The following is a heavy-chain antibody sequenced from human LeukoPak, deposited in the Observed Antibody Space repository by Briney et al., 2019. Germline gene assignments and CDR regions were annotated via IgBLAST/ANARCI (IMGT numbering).Heavy chain of an antibody. CDR1: GFTFSSYS. V-gene: IGHV3-21*01. Sequence: GESLRLSCAASGFTFSSYSMNWVRQAPGKGLEWVSSISSSSSYIYYADSVKGRFTISRDNAKNSLYLQMNSLRAEDTAVYYCASIPPFYYDFWSGVQYYMDVWGKGTTVTVSS. J-gene: IGHJ6*03. CDR3: ASIPPFYYDFWSGVQYYMDV. CDR2: ISSSSSYI. D-gene: IGHD3-3*01.